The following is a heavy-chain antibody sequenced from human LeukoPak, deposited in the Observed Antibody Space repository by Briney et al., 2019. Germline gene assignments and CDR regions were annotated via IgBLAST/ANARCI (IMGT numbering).Heavy chain of an antibody. Sequence: TGGSLRLSCAASGXTFSAYAMSWVRQAPGKGLEWVSAISRSGSSTDYADSVKGRFTISRDNSKNTLYLQMNSLRPEDTAVYYCAKGGDILTGYYLYWYFDLWSRGTLVTVSS. D-gene: IGHD3-9*01. V-gene: IGHV3-23*01. CDR2: ISRSGSST. J-gene: IGHJ2*01. CDR3: AKGGDILTGYYLYWYFDL. CDR1: GXTFSAYA.